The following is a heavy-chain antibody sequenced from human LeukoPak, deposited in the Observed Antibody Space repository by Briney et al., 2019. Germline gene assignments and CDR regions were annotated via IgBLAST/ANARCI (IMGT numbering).Heavy chain of an antibody. Sequence: PGRSLRLSCAASGFTVSSNYMSWVRQAPGKGLEWVSAIYSGGSTYYADSVKGRFTISRDNSKNTLYLQMNSLRAEDTAVYYCARDFGWGIAARRRAFDIWGQGTMVTVSS. D-gene: IGHD6-6*01. J-gene: IGHJ3*02. CDR1: GFTVSSNY. V-gene: IGHV3-66*01. CDR2: IYSGGST. CDR3: ARDFGWGIAARRRAFDI.